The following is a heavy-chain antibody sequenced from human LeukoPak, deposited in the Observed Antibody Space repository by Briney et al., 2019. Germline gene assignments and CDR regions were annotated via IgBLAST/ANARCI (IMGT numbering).Heavy chain of an antibody. Sequence: ASVKVSCKASGYTFTGYYMHWVRQAPGQGLESMGWINPNSGGTNYAQKFQGRVTTTRDTSISTAYMELSRLRSDDTAVYYCARDSIAAAGAFDYWGQGTLVTVSS. CDR2: INPNSGGT. V-gene: IGHV1-2*02. J-gene: IGHJ4*02. CDR1: GYTFTGYY. CDR3: ARDSIAAAGAFDY. D-gene: IGHD6-13*01.